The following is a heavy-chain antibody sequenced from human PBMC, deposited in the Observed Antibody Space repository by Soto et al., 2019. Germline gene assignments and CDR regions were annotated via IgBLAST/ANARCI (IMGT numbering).Heavy chain of an antibody. D-gene: IGHD3-10*01. CDR1: GFTVSSNY. CDR2: IYSGGST. V-gene: IGHV3-53*01. J-gene: IGHJ4*02. CDR3: ARVRFGLTMVRGVIFDY. Sequence: GGSLRLSCAASGFTVSSNYMSWVRQAPGKGLEWVSVIYSGGSTYYADSVKGRFTISRDNSKNTLYLQMNSLRAEDTAVYYSARVRFGLTMVRGVIFDYWGQGTLVTVSS.